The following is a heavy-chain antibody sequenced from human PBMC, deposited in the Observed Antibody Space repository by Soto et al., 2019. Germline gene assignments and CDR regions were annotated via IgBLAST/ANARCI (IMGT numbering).Heavy chain of an antibody. D-gene: IGHD2-15*01. CDR3: APLSVSLSGPYGIHV. CDR1: GYSVTSSDYY. CDR2: MFYSGLT. J-gene: IGHJ6*02. Sequence: SETLSLTCIVSGYSVTSSDYYWSWIRHPPGKGLEWIGSMFYSGLTYYNPSLKSRVTLSVDTSKNQFSVRLNSVTAADTAVYYCAPLSVSLSGPYGIHVWGQGTTVTVPS. V-gene: IGHV4-39*01.